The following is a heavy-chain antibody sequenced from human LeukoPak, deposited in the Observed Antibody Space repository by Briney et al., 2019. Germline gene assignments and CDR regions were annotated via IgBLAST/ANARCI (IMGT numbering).Heavy chain of an antibody. J-gene: IGHJ6*02. V-gene: IGHV3-9*01. D-gene: IGHD3-16*01. CDR1: GFTFGDYA. CDR2: ISWNSGSI. Sequence: GRSLRLSCAASGFTFGDYAMHWVRQAPGKGLEWVSGISWNSGSIGYADSVKGRFTISRDNAKNSLYLQMNSLRAEDTALYYCAKGSATFQDYYYYYGMDVWGQGTTVTVSS. CDR3: AKGSATFQDYYYYYGMDV.